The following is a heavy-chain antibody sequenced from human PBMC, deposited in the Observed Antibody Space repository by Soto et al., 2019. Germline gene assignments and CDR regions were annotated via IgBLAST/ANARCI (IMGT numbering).Heavy chain of an antibody. CDR3: ARYGYSYSMRFFDK. D-gene: IGHD5-18*01. Sequence: SETLSLTCAVSGHSISSGFYYWGWIRQPPGKGLEWIGSMYHSGSAYYNPSLKSRVTMSVDTSKNQLSLKLTSLTAADTAVYYCARYGYSYSMRFFDKWGQGTRVTVSS. CDR1: GHSISSGFYY. J-gene: IGHJ4*02. V-gene: IGHV4-38-2*01. CDR2: MYHSGSA.